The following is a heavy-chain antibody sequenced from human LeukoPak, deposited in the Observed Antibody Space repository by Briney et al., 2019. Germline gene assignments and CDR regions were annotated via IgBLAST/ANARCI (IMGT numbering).Heavy chain of an antibody. CDR1: GFTFSSYA. J-gene: IGHJ4*02. CDR3: AKDSEYCSSTSCYAGDY. CDR2: ISGSGGST. D-gene: IGHD2-2*01. Sequence: GGSLRLSCAASGFTFSSYAMSWVRQAPGKGLGWVSAISGSGGSTYYADSVKGRFTISRDNSKNTLYLQTNSLRAEDTAVYYCAKDSEYCSSTSCYAGDYWGQGTLVTVSS. V-gene: IGHV3-23*01.